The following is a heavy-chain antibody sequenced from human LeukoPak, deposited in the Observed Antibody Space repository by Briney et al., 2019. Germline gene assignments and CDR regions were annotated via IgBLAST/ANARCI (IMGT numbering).Heavy chain of an antibody. J-gene: IGHJ4*02. CDR1: GFTFSNYF. Sequence: PGGSLRLSCTASGFTFSNYFMSWVRQAPGKGLEWVSGIYESGQTTHYADSVKGRFSISRDNSKNTLYLQMNSLRAEDTAVYYCAKKYYYGSWTKYYFDYWGQGTLVTVSS. D-gene: IGHD3-10*01. CDR2: IYESGQTT. CDR3: AKKYYYGSWTKYYFDY. V-gene: IGHV3-23*01.